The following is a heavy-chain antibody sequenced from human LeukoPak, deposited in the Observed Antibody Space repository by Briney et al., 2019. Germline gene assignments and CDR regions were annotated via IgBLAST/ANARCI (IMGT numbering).Heavy chain of an antibody. V-gene: IGHV1-2*06. J-gene: IGHJ4*02. CDR2: INPDSGGT. CDR1: RYTFTGYY. Sequence: ASVKVSCKASRYTFTGYYMQWVRQAPGQGLEWMGRINPDSGGTNYAQKLQDRVTMTRDTSITTAYMELSSLRYDDTAVYYCARGIVGATDLDYWGQGTLVTVSS. CDR3: ARGIVGATDLDY. D-gene: IGHD1-26*01.